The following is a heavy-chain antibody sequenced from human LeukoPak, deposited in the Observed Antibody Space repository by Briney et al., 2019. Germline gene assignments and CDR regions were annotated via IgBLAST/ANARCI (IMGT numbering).Heavy chain of an antibody. J-gene: IGHJ6*04. CDR1: GGSVSRGGDY. CDR3: ASRTPNLGDSGAGSSYYYYYGVDV. D-gene: IGHD3-10*01. CDR2: MFYGGGT. Sequence: SETLSLTCTVSGGSVSRGGDYWTWIRQHPGEGLEWIVYMFYGGGTYYNPSLKSRVTMSVDTSKNQFSLTLTSVTAADTAVYYCASRTPNLGDSGAGSSYYYYYGVDVWGEGTSVTVSS. V-gene: IGHV4-31*03.